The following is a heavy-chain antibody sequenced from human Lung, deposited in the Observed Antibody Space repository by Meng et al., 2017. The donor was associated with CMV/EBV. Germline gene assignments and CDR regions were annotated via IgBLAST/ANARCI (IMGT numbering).Heavy chain of an antibody. V-gene: IGHV3-9*01. CDR1: GFTFDDYT. D-gene: IGHD3-3*01. CDR2: ISWNSAIR. CDR3: ARAQKSALMTGMGV. J-gene: IGHJ6*02. Sequence: GGSLRLSCAASGFTFDDYTMYWVRQTPGKGLEWVSAISWNSAIRDYAGSVKGRFIISRDNAKKTLYLQMNTLRIEDTALYYCARAQKSALMTGMGVWGQGTTLTDSS.